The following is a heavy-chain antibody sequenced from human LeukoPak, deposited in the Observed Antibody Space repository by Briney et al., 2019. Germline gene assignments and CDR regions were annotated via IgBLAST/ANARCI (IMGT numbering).Heavy chain of an antibody. V-gene: IGHV3-9*03. CDR2: ISWNSGSI. Sequence: GGSLRLSCVASGFTFDDYAMHWVRQAPGKGLEWVSGISWNSGSIGYADSVKGRFTISRDNAKNSLYLQMNSLRAEDMALYYCAKGNRQWLNLNWFDPWGQGTLVTVSS. CDR1: GFTFDDYA. CDR3: AKGNRQWLNLNWFDP. J-gene: IGHJ5*02. D-gene: IGHD6-19*01.